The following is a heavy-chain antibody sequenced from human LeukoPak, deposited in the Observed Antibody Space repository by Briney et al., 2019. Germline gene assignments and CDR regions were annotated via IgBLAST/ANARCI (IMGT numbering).Heavy chain of an antibody. CDR1: GFTFSNYW. CDR2: INPDGRDI. D-gene: IGHD1-1*01. V-gene: IGHV3-74*01. J-gene: IGHJ3*01. CDR3: AKLTYIWVFDDFDL. Sequence: GGSLRLSCAASGFTFSNYWMHWVRQVPGKGLVWVPRINPDGRDISYADSVRGRFTISRDNAKNTLFLQMNSLRADDTAVYYCAKLTYIWVFDDFDLWGQGTMVTVSS.